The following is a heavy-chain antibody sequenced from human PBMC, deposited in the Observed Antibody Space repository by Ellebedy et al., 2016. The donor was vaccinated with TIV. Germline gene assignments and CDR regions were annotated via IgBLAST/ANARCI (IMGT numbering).Heavy chain of an antibody. D-gene: IGHD3-9*01. V-gene: IGHV6-1*01. Sequence: SQTLSLTXAISGDSVPSNSAAWNWIRQSPSRGLEWLGRTYFRSKWYHDYAVSVKGRLSISPDTSKNQFSLQLNSLTPEDTAVYYCAREGPGYDYWGQGTLVTVSS. CDR1: GDSVPSNSAA. CDR3: AREGPGYDY. CDR2: TYFRSKWYH. J-gene: IGHJ4*02.